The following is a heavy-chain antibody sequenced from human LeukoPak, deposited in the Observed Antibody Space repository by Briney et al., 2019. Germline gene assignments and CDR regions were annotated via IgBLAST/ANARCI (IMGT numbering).Heavy chain of an antibody. V-gene: IGHV4-30-4*08. CDR3: ARDPYNWNYGLDY. CDR1: GGSISSGDYY. Sequence: PSETLSLTCTVSGGSISSGDYYWSWIRQPPGKGLEWIGYIYYSGSTYYNPSLKSRVTISVDTSKNQFSLKLSSVTAADTAVYYCARDPYNWNYGLDYWGQGTLVTVSS. D-gene: IGHD1-7*01. CDR2: IYYSGST. J-gene: IGHJ4*02.